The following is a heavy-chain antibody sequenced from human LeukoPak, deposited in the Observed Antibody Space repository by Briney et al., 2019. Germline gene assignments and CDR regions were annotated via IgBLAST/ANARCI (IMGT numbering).Heavy chain of an antibody. V-gene: IGHV3-23*01. CDR3: AKDREDSSSPYYFDY. CDR1: GFTFSSYA. Sequence: GGSLRLSCAASGFTFSSYAMSWVRQAPGKGLEWVSAISGSGGSTYYADSVKGRFTISRDNSKNTLYLQMNSLRAEDTAVYYCAKDREDSSSPYYFDYWGQGTLVTVSS. D-gene: IGHD6-6*01. CDR2: ISGSGGST. J-gene: IGHJ4*02.